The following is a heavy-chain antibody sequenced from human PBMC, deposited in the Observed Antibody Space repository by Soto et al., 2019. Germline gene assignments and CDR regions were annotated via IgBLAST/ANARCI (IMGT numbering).Heavy chain of an antibody. V-gene: IGHV1-69*01. CDR3: AAGGFYDSSGYYWYNWFDP. CDR2: IIPIFGTA. J-gene: IGHJ5*02. Sequence: QVQLVQSGAEVKKPGFSVKVSCKASGGTFSSYAISWVRQAPGQGLEWMGGIIPIFGTANYAQKFQGRVTITADESTSTAYMELSSLRSEDTAVYYCAAGGFYDSSGYYWYNWFDPWGQGTLVTVSS. D-gene: IGHD3-22*01. CDR1: GGTFSSYA.